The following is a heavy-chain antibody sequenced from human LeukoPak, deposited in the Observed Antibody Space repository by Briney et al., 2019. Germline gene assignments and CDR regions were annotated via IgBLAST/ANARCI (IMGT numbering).Heavy chain of an antibody. Sequence: SETLSLTCTVSGGSISSYYWSWIRQPPGKGLEWIGYIYYSGSTNYNPSLKSRVTISVDTSKNQFSLKLSSVTAADTAVYYCATSLIYYDSSGYFDYWGQGTLVTVSS. CDR1: GGSISSYY. CDR3: ATSLIYYDSSGYFDY. D-gene: IGHD3-22*01. CDR2: IYYSGST. V-gene: IGHV4-59*01. J-gene: IGHJ4*02.